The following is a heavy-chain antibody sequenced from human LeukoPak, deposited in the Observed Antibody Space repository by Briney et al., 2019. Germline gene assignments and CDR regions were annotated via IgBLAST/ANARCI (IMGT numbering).Heavy chain of an antibody. CDR2: INHSGST. J-gene: IGHJ4*02. CDR3: ARTPRNGYSSGWYGRTFDY. CDR1: GGSISSYY. Sequence: PSETLSLTCTVSGGSISSYYWSWIRQPPGKGLEWIGEINHSGSTNYNPSLKSRVTISVDTSKNQFSLKLSSVTAADTAVYYCARTPRNGYSSGWYGRTFDYWGQGTLVTVSS. D-gene: IGHD6-19*01. V-gene: IGHV4-34*01.